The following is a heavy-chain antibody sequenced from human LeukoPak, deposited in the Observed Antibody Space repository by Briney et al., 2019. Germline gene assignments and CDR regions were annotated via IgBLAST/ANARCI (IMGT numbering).Heavy chain of an antibody. D-gene: IGHD4-23*01. J-gene: IGHJ4*02. V-gene: IGHV1-46*01. CDR2: MNPRGGST. CDR3: ARVDDYGGNSVGY. CDR1: GYSFTTYY. Sequence: GASVKVSCKASGYSFTTYYMHWMRQAPGQGLEWMGTMNPRGGSTNHAQKFQGRVTMIRDPSTSTVYMELSSLRFEDTAVYYCARVDDYGGNSVGYWGQGALVTVSS.